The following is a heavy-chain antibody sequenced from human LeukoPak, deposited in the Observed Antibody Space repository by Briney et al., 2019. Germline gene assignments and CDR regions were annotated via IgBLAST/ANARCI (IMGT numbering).Heavy chain of an antibody. D-gene: IGHD5-18*01. Sequence: SETLSLTCTVSGGYISSYYWSWIRQPAGKGLEWIGRIYTSGSTNYNPSLKSRVTMSVDTSKNQFSLKLSSVTAADTAVYYCARTWGPDVDTDAFDIWGQGTMVTVSS. V-gene: IGHV4-4*07. CDR1: GGYISSYY. CDR2: IYTSGST. CDR3: ARTWGPDVDTDAFDI. J-gene: IGHJ3*02.